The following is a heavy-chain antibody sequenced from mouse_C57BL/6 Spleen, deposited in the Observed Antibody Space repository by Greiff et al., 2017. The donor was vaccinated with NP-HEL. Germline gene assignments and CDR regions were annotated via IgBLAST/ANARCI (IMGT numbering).Heavy chain of an antibody. J-gene: IGHJ3*01. D-gene: IGHD2-3*01. V-gene: IGHV14-4*01. CDR1: GFNIKDDY. CDR2: IDPENGDT. CDR3: TTGWFPLAY. Sequence: VHVKQSGAELVRPGASVKLSCTASGFNIKDDYMHWVKQRPEQGLEWIGWIDPENGDTEYASKFQGKATITADTSSNTAYLQLSSLTSEDTAVYYCTTGWFPLAYWGQGTLVTVSA.